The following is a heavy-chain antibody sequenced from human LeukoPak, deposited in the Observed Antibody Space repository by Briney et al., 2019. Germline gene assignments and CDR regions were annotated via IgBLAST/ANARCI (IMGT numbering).Heavy chain of an antibody. D-gene: IGHD4-17*01. V-gene: IGHV3-20*04. CDR3: ARETVYGDYFDY. CDR1: GFTFSSYS. J-gene: IGHJ4*02. Sequence: GGSLRLSCAASGFTFSSYSMNWVRQAPGKGLEWVSGINWNGGSTGYADSVKGRFTISRDNAKNSLYLQMNSLRAEDTALYYCARETVYGDYFDYWGQGTLVTVSS. CDR2: INWNGGST.